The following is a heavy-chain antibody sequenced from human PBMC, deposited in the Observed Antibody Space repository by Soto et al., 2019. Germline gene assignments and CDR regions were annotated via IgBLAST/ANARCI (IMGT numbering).Heavy chain of an antibody. Sequence: GGSLRLSCAASGFSFSSYAMSWVRQAPGKGLEWVSAISASGGSTYYADSVKGRFTISRDNSKNTLYLQMNSLRAEDTAVYYCAKDNANSGYDCYFDYWGQGTLVTVSS. V-gene: IGHV3-23*01. CDR1: GFSFSSYA. CDR3: AKDNANSGYDCYFDY. CDR2: ISASGGST. J-gene: IGHJ4*02. D-gene: IGHD5-12*01.